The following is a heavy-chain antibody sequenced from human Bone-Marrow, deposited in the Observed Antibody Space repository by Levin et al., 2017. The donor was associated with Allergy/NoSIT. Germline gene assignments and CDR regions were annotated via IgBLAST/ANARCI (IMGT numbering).Heavy chain of an antibody. J-gene: IGHJ4*02. V-gene: IGHV3-7*01. CDR1: GFTFSSYW. CDR2: IKQDGSEK. D-gene: IGHD6-19*01. Sequence: GESLKISCAASGFTFSSYWMSWVRQAPGKGLEWVANIKQDGSEKYYVDSVKGRFTISRDNAKNSMYLQMKSLRDEETAVYYCARDGAYPGIEVAGTPYWGQGTLVTVSS. CDR3: ARDGAYPGIEVAGTPY.